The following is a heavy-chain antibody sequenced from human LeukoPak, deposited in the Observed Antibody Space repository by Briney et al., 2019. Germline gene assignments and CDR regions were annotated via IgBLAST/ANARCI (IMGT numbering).Heavy chain of an antibody. CDR2: IRRKIDGGTI. Sequence: GGSLRLSCAASGFTFSNAWLTWVRQAPGKGLEWIGRIRRKIDGGTIDYAEPVKGRFTISRDDSRDTLYLQMNSLRAEDTAVYYCARDVPGTIFGVVTALGAFDIWGQGTMVTVSS. CDR1: GFTFSNAW. D-gene: IGHD3-3*01. CDR3: ARDVPGTIFGVVTALGAFDI. J-gene: IGHJ3*02. V-gene: IGHV3-15*01.